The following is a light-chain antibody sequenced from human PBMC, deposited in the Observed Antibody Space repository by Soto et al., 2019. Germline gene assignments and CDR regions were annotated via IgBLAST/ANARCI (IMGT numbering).Light chain of an antibody. CDR2: GAS. CDR3: QQYNNWPPWT. V-gene: IGKV3-15*01. J-gene: IGKJ1*01. CDR1: QSVSTN. Sequence: EIVMTQSPVTLSVSPGARATLSCRASQSVSTNLAWYQQKPGQAPRVLIYGASTRATNIPARFSGSGSGTEFTLTISSLQSEDFAVYYCQQYNNWPPWTFGQGTKV.